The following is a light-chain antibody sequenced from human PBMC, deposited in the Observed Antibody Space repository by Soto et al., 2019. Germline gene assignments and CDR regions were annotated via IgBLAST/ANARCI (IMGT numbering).Light chain of an antibody. V-gene: IGKV3-11*01. CDR2: DAS. CDR3: QLRSNWPPTWT. CDR1: QSISNY. J-gene: IGKJ1*01. Sequence: EIVLTQSPATLSLSPGERATLSCRASQSISNYLAWYQHRPGQAPRLLIYDASTRATGIPARFSGSGSGTDSNLTVSSLEPEDFAVYFCQLRSNWPPTWTFGQGTKVDIK.